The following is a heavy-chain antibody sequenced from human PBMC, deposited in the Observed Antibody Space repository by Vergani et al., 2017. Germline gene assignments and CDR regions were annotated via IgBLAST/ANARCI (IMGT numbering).Heavy chain of an antibody. D-gene: IGHD1-1*01. CDR3: ARETDTGSSVSYNYYAMDV. CDR2: ISGSVGNT. J-gene: IGHJ6*02. CDR1: GFTFYNYA. Sequence: EVQLLESGGGLVQPGGSLRLSCAASGFTFYNYAMTWVRQAPGKGLEWVAGISGSVGNTYYADSVKGRFTISRDNSKATVSLQMNSLRAEDTAVYYCARETDTGSSVSYNYYAMDVWGQGTTVSVSS. V-gene: IGHV3-23*01.